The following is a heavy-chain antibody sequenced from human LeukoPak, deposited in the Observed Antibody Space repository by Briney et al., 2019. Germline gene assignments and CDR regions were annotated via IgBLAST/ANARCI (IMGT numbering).Heavy chain of an antibody. CDR2: IIPIFGTA. Sequence: ASVKVSCKASGGTFSSYAISWVRQAPGQGLEWMGGIIPIFGTANYAQKFQGRVTITADESTSTAYMELSSLRAEDTAVYFCARGFGGLSLGEVSFDYWGQGTLVTVSS. V-gene: IGHV1-69*13. J-gene: IGHJ4*02. D-gene: IGHD3-16*02. CDR1: GGTFSSYA. CDR3: ARGFGGLSLGEVSFDY.